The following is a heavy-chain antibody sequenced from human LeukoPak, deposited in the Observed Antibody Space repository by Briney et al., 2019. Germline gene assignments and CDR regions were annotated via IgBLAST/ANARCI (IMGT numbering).Heavy chain of an antibody. Sequence: GESRKIPCKGSGYSFTSYSIGGLRQMPGKGLDWMELIYPGDADTRYRPSFQGQVTISADKSISTAYLEWSSLKASDTAMYYCARLSGELEITGYFDYWGQGTLVTVSS. CDR3: ARLSGELEITGYFDY. J-gene: IGHJ4*02. D-gene: IGHD1-20*01. V-gene: IGHV5-51*01. CDR1: GYSFTSYS. CDR2: IYPGDADT.